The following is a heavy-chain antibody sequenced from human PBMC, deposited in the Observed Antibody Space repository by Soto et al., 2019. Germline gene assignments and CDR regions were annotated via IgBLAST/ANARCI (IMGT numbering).Heavy chain of an antibody. CDR1: GFTFSSYW. CDR2: INSDGSST. J-gene: IGHJ4*02. CDR3: ARRGPGTYFDY. D-gene: IGHD6-13*01. V-gene: IGHV3-74*01. Sequence: GGSLRLSCAASGFTFSSYWMHWVRQAPGKGLVWVSRINSDGSSTSYADSVKGRFTISRENAKNTLYLQMNSLRAEDTAVYYCARRGPGTYFDYWGQGTLVTVSS.